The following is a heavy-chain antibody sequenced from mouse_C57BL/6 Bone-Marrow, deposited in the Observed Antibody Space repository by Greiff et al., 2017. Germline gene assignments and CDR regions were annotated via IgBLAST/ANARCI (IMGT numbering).Heavy chain of an antibody. CDR1: GFTFSSYA. J-gene: IGHJ4*01. CDR3: ECDSRPYDIDY. CDR2: ISYGGSYT. Sequence: EVKLEESGGGLVKPGGSLKLSCAASGFTFSSYAMSWVRQTPEKGLEWVATISYGGSYTYYPDNVKGRFTISRDNAKYNLYLQMKHLKSEDKAIENYECDSRPYDIDYWGQGTSVTVSS. D-gene: IGHD1-1*01. V-gene: IGHV5-4*03.